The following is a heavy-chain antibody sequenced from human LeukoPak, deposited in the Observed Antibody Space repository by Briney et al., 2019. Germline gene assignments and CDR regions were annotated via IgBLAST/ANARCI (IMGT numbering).Heavy chain of an antibody. V-gene: IGHV3-21*01. CDR3: ARGVSSIAARPQDY. J-gene: IGHJ4*02. D-gene: IGHD6-6*01. CDR1: GFTFSSYS. Sequence: KPGGSLRLSCAASGFTFSSYSKNWVRQAPGKGLEWVSSISSSSSYIYYADSVKGRFTISRDNAKNSLYLQMNSLRAEDTAVYYCARGVSSIAARPQDYWGQGTLVTVSS. CDR2: ISSSSSYI.